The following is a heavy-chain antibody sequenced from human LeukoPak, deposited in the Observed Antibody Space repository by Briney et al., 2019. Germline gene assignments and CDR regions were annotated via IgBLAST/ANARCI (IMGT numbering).Heavy chain of an antibody. D-gene: IGHD2-15*01. CDR3: ARQGGNVCSGGSCYSVNWFDP. J-gene: IGHJ5*02. V-gene: IGHV5-10-1*01. CDR1: GYSFTSYW. Sequence: RGESLKISCKGSGYSFTSYWISWVRQMPGKGLAWMGRIDPSDSYTNYSPSFQGHVTISADKSISTAYLQWSSLKASDTAMYYCARQGGNVCSGGSCYSVNWFDPWGQGTLVTVSS. CDR2: IDPSDSYT.